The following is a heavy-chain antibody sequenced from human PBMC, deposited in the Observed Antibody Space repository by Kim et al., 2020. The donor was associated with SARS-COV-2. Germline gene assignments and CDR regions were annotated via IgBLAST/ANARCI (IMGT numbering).Heavy chain of an antibody. J-gene: IGHJ3*02. CDR1: GDSVSSNSAA. CDR2: TYYRSKWYN. V-gene: IGHV6-1*01. D-gene: IGHD3-22*01. CDR3: ARDYYDSSGYSHAFDI. Sequence: SQTLSLTCAISGDSVSSNSAAWSWIRQSPSRGLEWLGRTYYRSKWYNDYAVSVKSRITINPDTSKNQFSLQLNSVTPEDTAVYYCARDYYDSSGYSHAFDIWGQGTMVTVSS.